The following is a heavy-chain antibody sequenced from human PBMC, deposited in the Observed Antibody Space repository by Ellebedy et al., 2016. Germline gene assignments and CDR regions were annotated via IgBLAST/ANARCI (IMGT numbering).Heavy chain of an antibody. CDR3: ARDANDAFDY. D-gene: IGHD1-1*01. CDR1: GFIFTHYY. CDR2: IYPDGVTT. Sequence: ASVKVSXXASGFIFTHYYMHWVRQAPGQGLEWMGIIYPDGVTTTYAQKFQGRVSITRDTSTGTFYIELSSLRSEDTALYYCARDANDAFDYWGQGTLVTVSS. V-gene: IGHV1-46*01. J-gene: IGHJ4*02.